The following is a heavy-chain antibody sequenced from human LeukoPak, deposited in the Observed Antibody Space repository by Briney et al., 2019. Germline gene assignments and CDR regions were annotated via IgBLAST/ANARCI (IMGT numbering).Heavy chain of an antibody. CDR2: ISSSSSYL. D-gene: IGHD6-19*01. V-gene: IGHV3-21*01. CDR1: GFTFSSYS. Sequence: PGGSLRLSCAASGFTFSSYSMNWVRQAPGKGLEWVSSISSSSSYLYYADSVKGRFTISRDNAKNSLYLQMNSLRAEDTVVYYCAGRATGYSSNGTGGYWGQGTLVTVSS. J-gene: IGHJ4*02. CDR3: AGRATGYSSNGTGGY.